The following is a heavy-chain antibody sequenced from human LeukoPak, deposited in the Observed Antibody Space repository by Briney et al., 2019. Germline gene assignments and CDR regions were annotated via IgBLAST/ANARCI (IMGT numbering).Heavy chain of an antibody. CDR1: GFTFDDYA. CDR3: AKVRSPYYYYYGMDV. V-gene: IGHV3-9*01. J-gene: IGHJ6*02. CDR2: ISWNSGSI. Sequence: GGSLRLSCAASGFTFDDYAMHWVRQAPEKGLEWVSGISWNSGSIGYADSVKGRFTISRDNAKNSLYLQMNSLRAEDTALYYCAKVRSPYYYYYGMDVWGQGTTVTVSS.